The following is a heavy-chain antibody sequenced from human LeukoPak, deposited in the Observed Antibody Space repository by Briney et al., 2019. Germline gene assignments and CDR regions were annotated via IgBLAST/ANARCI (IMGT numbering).Heavy chain of an antibody. D-gene: IGHD3-22*01. Sequence: GGSLRLSCAASEFSVGSNYMTWVRQAPGKGLEWVSLIYSGGSTYYADSVKGRFTISRDNSKNTLYLQMNSLKTEDTAVYYCTRDIKPDYYDSSGVEYFQHWGQGTLVTVSS. V-gene: IGHV3-66*01. J-gene: IGHJ1*01. CDR2: IYSGGST. CDR3: TRDIKPDYYDSSGVEYFQH. CDR1: EFSVGSNY.